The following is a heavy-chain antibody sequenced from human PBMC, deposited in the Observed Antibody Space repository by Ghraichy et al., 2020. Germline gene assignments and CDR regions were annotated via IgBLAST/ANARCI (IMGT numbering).Heavy chain of an antibody. V-gene: IGHV1-18*01. CDR1: GYTFIEYG. J-gene: IGHJ5*02. Sequence: ASVKVSCKASGYTFIEYGVTWVRQAPGQGLEWVGWIIPYNGNKKYEQNLQGRVSMTTELSRNTVYMELKSLRLDDTAVYYCARGDGWYVPWGQGTLVTVSS. D-gene: IGHD2-15*01. CDR3: ARGDGWYVP. CDR2: IIPYNGNK.